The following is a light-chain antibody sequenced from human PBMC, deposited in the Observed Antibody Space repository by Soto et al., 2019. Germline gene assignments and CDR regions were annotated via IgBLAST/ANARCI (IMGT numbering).Light chain of an antibody. V-gene: IGLV2-8*01. CDR2: EVS. CDR1: SSDVGGYNY. Sequence: QSALTQPPSASGSPGQAVTISCTGTSSDVGGYNYVSWYQQHPGKAPNHMIYEVSKRPAGVPDRFSGSKSGNTASLTVSGLQAEDEADYYCSSYAGSNGYVFGTGTKLTVL. J-gene: IGLJ1*01. CDR3: SSYAGSNGYV.